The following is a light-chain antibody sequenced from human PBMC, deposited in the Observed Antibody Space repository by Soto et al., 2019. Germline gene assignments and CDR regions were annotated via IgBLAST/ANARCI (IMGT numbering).Light chain of an antibody. J-gene: IGKJ4*01. CDR1: QDISSW. V-gene: IGKV1-33*01. CDR3: QQWDNVPLT. CDR2: GAS. Sequence: DIQMTQSPSSVSASVGDRVTITCRASQDISSWVAWYQQKPGKAPKLLIYGASNLETGVPSRFSGSGSGTDFTFTISSLQPEDIATYYCQQWDNVPLTFGGGARVEI.